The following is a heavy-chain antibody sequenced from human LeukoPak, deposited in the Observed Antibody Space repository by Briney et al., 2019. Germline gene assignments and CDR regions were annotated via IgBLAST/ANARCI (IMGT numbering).Heavy chain of an antibody. V-gene: IGHV4-61*08. CDR1: GGSVGSGGDY. CDR3: ARTQSQSGSYRYYFAY. Sequence: PSETLSLTCTVSGGSVGSGGDYWSWIRQPPGGGLEWIGDIYYIRNTNYNPSLKSRVTMSLDPSKNQFSLKLNSVTAADTAVYYCARTQSQSGSYRYYFAYWGQGTLVTVSS. J-gene: IGHJ4*02. D-gene: IGHD1-26*01. CDR2: IYYIRNT.